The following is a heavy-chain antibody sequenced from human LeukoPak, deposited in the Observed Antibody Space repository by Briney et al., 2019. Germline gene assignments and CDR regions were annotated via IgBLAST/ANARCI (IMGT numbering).Heavy chain of an antibody. J-gene: IGHJ4*02. CDR1: GYSISSGYY. CDR2: IYHSEIT. D-gene: IGHD3-3*01. V-gene: IGHV4-38-2*02. CDR3: ARVNTIFGVVTQYYFDY. Sequence: SQTLSLTCTVSGYSISSGYYWGWIRQPPGKGLEGIDSIYHSEITPCNPSLKSRDTISVDTSKTQFSLNLTSVTAADTAVYYCARVNTIFGVVTQYYFDYWGQGTLVTVSS.